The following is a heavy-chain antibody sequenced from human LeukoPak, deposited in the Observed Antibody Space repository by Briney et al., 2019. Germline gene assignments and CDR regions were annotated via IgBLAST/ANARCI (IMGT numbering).Heavy chain of an antibody. D-gene: IGHD2-15*01. CDR2: SDWDEDN. Sequence: SGPTLLNPTQTLTLTCTFSGFSLRTSGMRVSWIRQPPGKALEWLSHSDWDEDNFYSTSLKTRLTISKDPSKNQVVLTMTNMDPVDTATYYCARTLTTQGGFDIWGQGTMVTVSS. V-gene: IGHV2-70*04. CDR3: ARTLTTQGGFDI. CDR1: GFSLRTSGMR. J-gene: IGHJ3*02.